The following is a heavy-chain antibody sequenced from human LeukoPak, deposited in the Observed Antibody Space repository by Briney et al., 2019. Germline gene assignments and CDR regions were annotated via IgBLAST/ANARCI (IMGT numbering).Heavy chain of an antibody. V-gene: IGHV3-23*01. CDR1: GFTFSSYA. CDR2: ISGSGGST. D-gene: IGHD3-3*01. J-gene: IGHJ4*02. Sequence: GGSPRLSCAASGFTFSSYAMSWVRQAPGKGLEWVSTISGSGGSTYYADSVKGRFTITRDNSKNTLYLQMNSLRAEDTALYYCAKGITTFGVVILGPPDYWGQGTLVTVSS. CDR3: AKGITTFGVVILGPPDY.